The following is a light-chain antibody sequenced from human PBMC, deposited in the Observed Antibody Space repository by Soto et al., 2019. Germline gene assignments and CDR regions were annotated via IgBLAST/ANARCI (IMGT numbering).Light chain of an antibody. V-gene: IGKV1-5*01. CDR3: QQYHSYPLT. CDR1: QSISSW. J-gene: IGKJ5*01. Sequence: DIQMTQSTYTLSGSVADRVSITCXASQSISSWLEWYEQKXGKAPKXXXYDASSLESGVPSRFSASGSGTEFTLTISSLQPEDFETYYCQQYHSYPLTLGQGTRLEIK. CDR2: DAS.